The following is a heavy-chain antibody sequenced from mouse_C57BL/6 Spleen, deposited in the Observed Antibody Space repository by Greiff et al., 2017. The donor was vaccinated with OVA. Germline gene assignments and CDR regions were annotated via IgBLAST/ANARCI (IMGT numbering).Heavy chain of an antibody. D-gene: IGHD1-1*01. CDR3: ARQITTVVEDWYFDV. CDR2: ISYDGSN. Sequence: DVKLQESGPGLVKPSQSLSLTCSVTGYSITSGYYWNWIRQFPGNKLEWMGYISYDGSNNYNPSLKNRISITRDTSKNQFFLKLNSVTTEDTATYYCARQITTVVEDWYFDVWGTGTTVTVSS. J-gene: IGHJ1*03. CDR1: GYSITSGYY. V-gene: IGHV3-6*01.